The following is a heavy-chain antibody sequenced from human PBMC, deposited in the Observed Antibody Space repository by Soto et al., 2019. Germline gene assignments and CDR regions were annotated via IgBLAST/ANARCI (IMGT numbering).Heavy chain of an antibody. V-gene: IGHV4-39*01. CDR1: GGSISSSSYY. CDR3: ASPGGKKDYYYYGMDV. CDR2: IYYSGST. J-gene: IGHJ6*02. Sequence: PSETLSLTCTVSGGSISSSSYYWGWIGQPPGKGLEWIGSIYYSGSTYYNPSLRSRVTKSVDTSKNQFSLKLSSVTAADTAVYYCASPGGKKDYYYYGMDVWGQGTTVTVSS. D-gene: IGHD1-26*01.